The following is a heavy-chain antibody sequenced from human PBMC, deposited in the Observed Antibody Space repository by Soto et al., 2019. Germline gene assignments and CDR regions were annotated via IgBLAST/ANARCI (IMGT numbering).Heavy chain of an antibody. Sequence: GGSLRLSCAASGFTVSSNYMSWVRQAPGKGLEWVSVIYSGGSTYYADSVKGRFTISRDNSKNTLYLQMNSLRAEDTAVYYCARRLGYCSGGSCYDVFDIWGQGTMVTVSS. CDR1: GFTVSSNY. D-gene: IGHD2-15*01. CDR2: IYSGGST. J-gene: IGHJ3*02. CDR3: ARRLGYCSGGSCYDVFDI. V-gene: IGHV3-66*01.